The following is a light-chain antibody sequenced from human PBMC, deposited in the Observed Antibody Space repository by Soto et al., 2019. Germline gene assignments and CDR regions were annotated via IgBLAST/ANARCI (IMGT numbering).Light chain of an antibody. Sequence: QSALTQPASVSGSPGQSITISCTGTSSDVGAYNYASWYQQHPGKAPKLLIYDVSNRPSGVSNRVSGSKSGNTASLTISGLQAEDEADYYCSSYTSSSLYVFGTGTKLTVL. V-gene: IGLV2-14*01. CDR3: SSYTSSSLYV. J-gene: IGLJ1*01. CDR2: DVS. CDR1: SSDVGAYNY.